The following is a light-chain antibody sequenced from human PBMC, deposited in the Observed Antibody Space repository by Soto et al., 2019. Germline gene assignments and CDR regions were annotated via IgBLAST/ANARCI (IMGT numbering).Light chain of an antibody. CDR2: DAS. V-gene: IGKV1-33*01. CDR1: QDISNY. Sequence: DLQMTQSPSSLSASVGDRVTITCQASQDISNYLNWYQQKPGKAPKLLIYDASNLETGVPSRFSGGGSGTDFSFTFSSLQPEDIATYYCQQYDNFPITFGQGTRLEIK. CDR3: QQYDNFPIT. J-gene: IGKJ5*01.